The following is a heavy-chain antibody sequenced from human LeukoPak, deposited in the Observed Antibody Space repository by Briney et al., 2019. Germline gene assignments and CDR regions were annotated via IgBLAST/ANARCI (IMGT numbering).Heavy chain of an antibody. Sequence: GESLKISCKGSGYSFTSYWIGWVRQMPGKGLEWMGIIYPGDSDTRYSPSFQGQVTISADKSISTAYLQWSSLKASDTAMYYCASHGTPYSSSSLSAFDYWGQGTLVTVS. D-gene: IGHD6-6*01. CDR3: ASHGTPYSSSSLSAFDY. V-gene: IGHV5-51*01. J-gene: IGHJ4*02. CDR1: GYSFTSYW. CDR2: IYPGDSDT.